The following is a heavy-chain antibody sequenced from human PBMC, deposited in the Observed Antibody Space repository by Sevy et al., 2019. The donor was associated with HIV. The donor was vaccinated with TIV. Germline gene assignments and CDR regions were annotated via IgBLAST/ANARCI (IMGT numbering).Heavy chain of an antibody. CDR2: INSPGTT. CDR1: GFIVSNYA. CDR3: AKWSELPSSPFDY. V-gene: IGHV3-23*01. Sequence: GGSLRLSCAASGFIVSNYAMTWVRQAPGKGLEWVSSINSPGTTYYADAVKGRFTISRDNSKNTLFLQMNSLRAEDTAVYFCAKWSELPSSPFDYWGQGTLVTVSS. D-gene: IGHD1-26*01. J-gene: IGHJ4*02.